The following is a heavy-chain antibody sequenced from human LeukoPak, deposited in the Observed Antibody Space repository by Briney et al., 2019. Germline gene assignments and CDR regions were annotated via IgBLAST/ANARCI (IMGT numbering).Heavy chain of an antibody. CDR3: ARGRQSGFWSGLKVDAFDI. J-gene: IGHJ3*02. Sequence: ASVKVSCKASGYTFTGYYMHWVRQAPGQGLEWMGWINPNSGGTNYAQKFQGRVTMTRDTSISTAYMELSRLRSDDTAAYYCARGRQSGFWSGLKVDAFDIWGQGTMVTVSS. CDR1: GYTFTGYY. D-gene: IGHD3-3*01. V-gene: IGHV1-2*02. CDR2: INPNSGGT.